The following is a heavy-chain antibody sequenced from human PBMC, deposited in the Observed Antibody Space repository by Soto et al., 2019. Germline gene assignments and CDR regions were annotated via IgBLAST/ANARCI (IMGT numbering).Heavy chain of an antibody. J-gene: IGHJ4*02. Sequence: SVTLSLTCTGSGGSISSGGTGSYWTWIRQLPGKGLEWIGYIYYTGNTYYNPSLKSRPTISIDTSENQFSLKLTSVTAADTAVYFCASGHDAYKVRYWGQGTLVTVS. V-gene: IGHV4-31*03. CDR2: IYYTGNT. D-gene: IGHD1-1*01. CDR3: ASGHDAYKVRY. CDR1: GGSISSGGTGSY.